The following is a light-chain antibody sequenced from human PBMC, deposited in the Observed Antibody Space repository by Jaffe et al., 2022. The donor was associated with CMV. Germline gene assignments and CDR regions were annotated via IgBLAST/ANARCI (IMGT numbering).Light chain of an antibody. V-gene: IGLV2-8*01. CDR2: EVS. Sequence: QSALTQPPSASGSPGQSVTISCTETSSDVGGYNYVSWYQQHPGKAPKLMIYEVSKRPSGVPDRFSGSKSGNRASLTVSGLQAEDEADYYCSSNAGSDNFVVFGGGTKLTVL. J-gene: IGLJ2*01. CDR3: SSNAGSDNFVV. CDR1: SSDVGGYNY.